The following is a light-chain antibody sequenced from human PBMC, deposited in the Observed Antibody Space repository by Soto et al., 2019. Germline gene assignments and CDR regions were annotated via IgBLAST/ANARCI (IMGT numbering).Light chain of an antibody. J-gene: IGKJ1*01. CDR1: QSISSW. CDR3: QQYDNDSWT. CDR2: KAS. V-gene: IGKV1-5*03. Sequence: DIQMTQSPSTLSASVGDRVINTCRASQSISSWLAWYQQKPGKAPNLLIYKASALKSGVPSRFSGSGSGTEFTLTISSLQPDDFATYYCQQYDNDSWTFGQGTKVEIK.